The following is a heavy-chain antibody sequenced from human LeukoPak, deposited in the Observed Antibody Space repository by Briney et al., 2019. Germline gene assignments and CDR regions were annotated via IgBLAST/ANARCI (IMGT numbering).Heavy chain of an antibody. CDR1: TFTFSNYG. D-gene: IGHD6-6*01. CDR3: AKDLTLEYSSSSGDY. J-gene: IGHJ4*02. CDR2: ISYDGTDK. V-gene: IGHV3-30*18. Sequence: GGSLRLSCAASTFTFSNYGMHWVRQAPGKGLEWVALISYDGTDKYYTDSVKGRFIISRDNSKNTLYLQMNSLRAEDTAVYYCAKDLTLEYSSSSGDYWGQGTLVTVSS.